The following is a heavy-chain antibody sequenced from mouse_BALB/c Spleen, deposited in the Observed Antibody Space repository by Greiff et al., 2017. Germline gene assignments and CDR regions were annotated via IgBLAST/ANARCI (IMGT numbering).Heavy chain of an antibody. D-gene: IGHD2-2*01. V-gene: IGHV2-9*02. Sequence: VQGVESGPGLVAPSQSLSITCTVSGFSLTSYGVHWVRQPPGKGLEWLGVIWAGGSTNYNSALMSRLSISKDNSKSQVFLKMNSLQTDDTAMYYCARDPGLRHAMDYWGQGTSVTVSS. CDR2: IWAGGST. J-gene: IGHJ4*01. CDR1: GFSLTSYG. CDR3: ARDPGLRHAMDY.